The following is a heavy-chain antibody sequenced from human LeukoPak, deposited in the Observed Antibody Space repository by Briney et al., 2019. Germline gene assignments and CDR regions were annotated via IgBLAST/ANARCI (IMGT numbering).Heavy chain of an antibody. J-gene: IGHJ3*02. CDR2: IYTSGST. V-gene: IGHV4-4*07. Sequence: SETLSLTCTVSGGSISSYYWSWIRQPAGKGLEWIGRIYTSGSTNYNPSLKSRVTMSVDTSKNQFSLKLSSVAAADTAVYYCARGGDIVEVPAAMGDAFDIWGQGTMVTVSS. D-gene: IGHD2-2*01. CDR3: ARGGDIVEVPAAMGDAFDI. CDR1: GGSISSYY.